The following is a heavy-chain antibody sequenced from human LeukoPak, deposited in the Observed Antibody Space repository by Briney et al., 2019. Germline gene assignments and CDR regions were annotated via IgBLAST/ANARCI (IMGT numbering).Heavy chain of an antibody. CDR1: GDSISSYY. V-gene: IGHV4-59*01. CDR3: ATGYSSTWYYFDY. Sequence: SETLSLTCTVSGDSISSYYWSWIRQPPGKGLEWIGYIYHSGCTNYNPSLKSRVTISVDTSKSQFSLKLSSVTAADTAVYYCATGYSSTWYYFDYWGQGTLVTVSS. CDR2: IYHSGCT. J-gene: IGHJ4*02. D-gene: IGHD6-13*01.